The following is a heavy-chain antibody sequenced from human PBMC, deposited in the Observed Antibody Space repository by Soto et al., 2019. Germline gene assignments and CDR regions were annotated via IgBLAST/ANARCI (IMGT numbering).Heavy chain of an antibody. J-gene: IGHJ4*02. CDR2: ISYDGSNK. Sequence: GGSLRLSCAASGFTFSSYAMHWVRQAPGKGLEWVAVISYDGSNKYYADSVKGRFTISRDNSKNTLYLQMNSLRAEDTAVYYCARIQYCSSTSCYREYYDFWSGLLNDDYWGQGTLVTVSS. V-gene: IGHV3-30-3*01. CDR1: GFTFSSYA. CDR3: ARIQYCSSTSCYREYYDFWSGLLNDDY. D-gene: IGHD2-2*01.